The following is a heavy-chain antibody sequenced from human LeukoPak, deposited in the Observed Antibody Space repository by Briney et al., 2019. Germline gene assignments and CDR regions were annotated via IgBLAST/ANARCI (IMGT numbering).Heavy chain of an antibody. Sequence: GGSLRLSCAASGFTFSKYWMSWVRQAPGKGLEWVANIKEDGSEKFYVNSVKGRFTISRDNAKNSLYLQMTNLRADDTAVYYCARHEGDSSGYYYRYWGQGTLVTVSS. CDR3: ARHEGDSSGYYYRY. CDR2: IKEDGSEK. J-gene: IGHJ4*02. V-gene: IGHV3-7*01. D-gene: IGHD3-22*01. CDR1: GFTFSKYW.